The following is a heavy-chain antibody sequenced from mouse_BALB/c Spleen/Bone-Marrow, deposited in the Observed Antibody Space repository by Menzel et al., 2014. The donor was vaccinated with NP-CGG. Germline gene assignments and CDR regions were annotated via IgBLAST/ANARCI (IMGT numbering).Heavy chain of an antibody. CDR1: GYAFTNYL. Sequence: VQLQQSGAELVRPGTSVKVSCKASGYAFTNYLIEWVKQRPGQGLEWIGVINPGSGGTNYNEKFKGKATLTADKSSSTAYMQLSSLISDDSAVYFCARGGDYGFMDYWCQGTSVTVSS. CDR2: INPGSGGT. V-gene: IGHV1-54*01. J-gene: IGHJ4*01. CDR3: ARGGDYGFMDY. D-gene: IGHD1-2*01.